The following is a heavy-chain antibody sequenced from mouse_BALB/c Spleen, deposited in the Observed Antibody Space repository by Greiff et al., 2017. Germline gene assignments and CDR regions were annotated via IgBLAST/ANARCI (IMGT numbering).Heavy chain of an antibody. Sequence: VQLQQSGPGLVQPSQSLSITCTVSGFSLTSYGVHWVRQSPGKGLEWLGVIWSGGSTDYNAAFISRLSISKDNSKSQVFFKMNSLQANDTAIYYCARRSYGNYPWYFDVWGAGTTVTVSS. CDR1: GFSLTSYG. V-gene: IGHV2-2*02. CDR3: ARRSYGNYPWYFDV. D-gene: IGHD2-1*01. J-gene: IGHJ1*01. CDR2: IWSGGST.